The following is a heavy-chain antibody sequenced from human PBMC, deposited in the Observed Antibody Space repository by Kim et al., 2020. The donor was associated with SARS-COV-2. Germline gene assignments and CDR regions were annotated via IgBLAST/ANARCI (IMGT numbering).Heavy chain of an antibody. J-gene: IGHJ3*02. Sequence: SLKSRVTISVDTSKNQFSLKLSSVTAADTAVYYCARYGTIFGVVTDAFDIWGQGTMVTVSS. D-gene: IGHD3-3*01. CDR3: ARYGTIFGVVTDAFDI. V-gene: IGHV4-39*01.